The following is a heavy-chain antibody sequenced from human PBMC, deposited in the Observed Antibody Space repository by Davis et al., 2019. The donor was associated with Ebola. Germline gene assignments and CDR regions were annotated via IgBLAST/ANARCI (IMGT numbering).Heavy chain of an antibody. J-gene: IGHJ4*02. Sequence: PGGSLRLSCAASGFTFSSYAMHWVRQAPGKGLEWVAVISYDGSNKYYADSVKGRFTISRDNSKNTLYLQMNSLRAEDTAVYYCAREGRGYSYGYFSLRLDYWGQGTLVTVSS. CDR3: AREGRGYSYGYFSLRLDY. V-gene: IGHV3-30-3*01. D-gene: IGHD5-18*01. CDR1: GFTFSSYA. CDR2: ISYDGSNK.